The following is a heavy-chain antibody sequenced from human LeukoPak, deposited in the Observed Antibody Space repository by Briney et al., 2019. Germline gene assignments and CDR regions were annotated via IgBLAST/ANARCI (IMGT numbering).Heavy chain of an antibody. CDR2: IYTSGST. V-gene: IGHV4-4*07. D-gene: IGHD3-10*01. Sequence: SETLSLTCTVSGGSISGYYWSWIRQPAGKGLEWIGRIYTSGSTNYNPSLKSRVTMSVDTSKNQFSLKLSSVTAADTAVYYCARDEGLLWFGERGAFDIWGQGTMVTVSS. J-gene: IGHJ3*02. CDR3: ARDEGLLWFGERGAFDI. CDR1: GGSISGYY.